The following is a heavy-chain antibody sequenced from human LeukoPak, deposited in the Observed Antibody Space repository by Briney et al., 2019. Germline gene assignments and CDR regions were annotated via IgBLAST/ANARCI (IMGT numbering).Heavy chain of an antibody. J-gene: IGHJ3*02. V-gene: IGHV4-34*01. D-gene: IGHD2-15*01. CDR2: DNHSGST. CDR3: ARIPPRSYCSGGSCYRNAFDI. Sequence: SETLSLTCAVYGGSFSGYYWSWIRQPPGKGLEWIGEDNHSGSTNYNPSLKSRVTISVATSKNQFSLKLSSVTAADTAVYYCARIPPRSYCSGGSCYRNAFDIWGQGTMVTVSS. CDR1: GGSFSGYY.